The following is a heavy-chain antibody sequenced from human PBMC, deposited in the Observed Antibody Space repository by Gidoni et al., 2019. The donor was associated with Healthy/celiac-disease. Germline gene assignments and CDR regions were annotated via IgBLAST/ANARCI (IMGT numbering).Heavy chain of an antibody. CDR3: AKGYGGNSRRPVDY. J-gene: IGHJ4*02. Sequence: EVQLVESGGGLVQPGRSLRLSCAASGFTFDDYAMHWVRQAPGKGLEWVSGISWNSGSIGYADSVKGRFTISRDNAKNSLYLQMNSLRAEDTALYYCAKGYGGNSRRPVDYWGQGTLVTVSS. V-gene: IGHV3-9*01. CDR2: ISWNSGSI. CDR1: GFTFDDYA. D-gene: IGHD2-21*02.